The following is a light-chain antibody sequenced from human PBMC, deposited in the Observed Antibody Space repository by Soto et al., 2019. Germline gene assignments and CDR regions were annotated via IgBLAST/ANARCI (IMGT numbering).Light chain of an antibody. Sequence: QSVLTQPPSASGSPGQSVTISCTGSSNDVGAYNYVSWYQQHPGKAPKLIIYEVTKRPSGVPDRFSGSKSGNTASLTVSGLQADDEADYFCGSDAGSDNHVFATGTKVTV. V-gene: IGLV2-8*01. CDR1: SNDVGAYNY. CDR3: GSDAGSDNHV. J-gene: IGLJ1*01. CDR2: EVT.